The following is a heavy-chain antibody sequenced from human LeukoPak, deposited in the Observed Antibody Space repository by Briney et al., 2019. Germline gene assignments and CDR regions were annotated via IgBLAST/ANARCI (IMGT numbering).Heavy chain of an antibody. CDR1: GGTLSSYA. J-gene: IGHJ4*02. CDR3: ASPPRRHYDFWSGFDY. CDR2: IIPIFGTA. Sequence: AASVKVSCKASGGTLSSYAISWVRQAPGQGLEWMGGIIPIFGTANYAQKFQGRVTITTDESTSTAYMELSSLRSEDTAVYYCASPPRRHYDFWSGFDYWGQGTLVTVSS. V-gene: IGHV1-69*05. D-gene: IGHD3-3*01.